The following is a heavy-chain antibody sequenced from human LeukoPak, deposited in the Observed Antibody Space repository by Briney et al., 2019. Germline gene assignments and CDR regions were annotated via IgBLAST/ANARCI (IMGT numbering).Heavy chain of an antibody. V-gene: IGHV3-23*01. Sequence: GGSLRLSCAASGFTFSSYAMSWVRQAPGKGLEWVSAISGSGGSTYYADSAKGRFTISRDNSKNTLYLQMNSLRAEDTAVYYCATDYGSGSYHYYYYGMDVWGKGTTVTVSS. CDR3: ATDYGSGSYHYYYYGMDV. CDR2: ISGSGGST. J-gene: IGHJ6*04. CDR1: GFTFSSYA. D-gene: IGHD3-10*01.